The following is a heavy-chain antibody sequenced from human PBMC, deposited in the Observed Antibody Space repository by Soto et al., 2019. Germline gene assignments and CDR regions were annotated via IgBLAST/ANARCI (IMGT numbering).Heavy chain of an antibody. CDR2: ISWNSGSI. D-gene: IGHD3-22*01. CDR3: AKGYRYYYDSSGYPTTYGMDV. J-gene: IGHJ6*02. V-gene: IGHV3-9*01. Sequence: PGGSLRLSCAASGFTFDDYAMHWVRQAPGEGLEWVSGISWNSGSIGYADSVKGRFTISRDNAKNSLYLQMNSLRAEDTALYYCAKGYRYYYDSSGYPTTYGMDVWGQGTTVTVS. CDR1: GFTFDDYA.